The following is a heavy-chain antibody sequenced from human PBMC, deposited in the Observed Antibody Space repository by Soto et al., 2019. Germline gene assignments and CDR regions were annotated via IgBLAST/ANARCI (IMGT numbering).Heavy chain of an antibody. CDR3: ARGTRYGYGLQSYYYYYGMDV. CDR1: GYTFTGYY. V-gene: IGHV1-2*04. D-gene: IGHD5-18*01. Sequence: EASVKVSCKASGYTFTGYYMHWVRQAPGQGLEWMGWINHNSGGTNYAQKFQGWVTMTRDTSISTAYMELSRLRSDDTAVYYCARGTRYGYGLQSYYYYYGMDVWGQGTTVTVSS. J-gene: IGHJ6*02. CDR2: INHNSGGT.